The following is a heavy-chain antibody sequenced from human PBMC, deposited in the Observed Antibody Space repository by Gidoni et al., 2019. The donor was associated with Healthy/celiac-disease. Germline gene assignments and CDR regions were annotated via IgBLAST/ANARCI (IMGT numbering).Heavy chain of an antibody. D-gene: IGHD6-13*01. CDR2: ISYDGSNK. CDR3: AKDAGSSSWYVSY. Sequence: QVQLVEPGGGVVQPGRSLRLSCAASGFTFSSYGMHWVRQAPGKGLEWVAVISYDGSNKYYADSVKGRFTISRDNSKNTLYLQMNSLRAEDTAVYYCAKDAGSSSWYVSYWGQGTLVTVSS. J-gene: IGHJ4*02. CDR1: GFTFSSYG. V-gene: IGHV3-30*18.